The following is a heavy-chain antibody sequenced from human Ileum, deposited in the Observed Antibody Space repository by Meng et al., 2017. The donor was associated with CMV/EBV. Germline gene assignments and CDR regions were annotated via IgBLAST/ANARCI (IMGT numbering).Heavy chain of an antibody. CDR1: GGSFSDYY. CDR3: AREAVGVENGDYADY. V-gene: IGHV4-34*01. D-gene: IGHD4-17*01. CDR2: INHSGST. J-gene: IGHJ4*02. Sequence: GQLQRVGARLLKPSETLSLTVAVYGGSFSDYYCSWIRQFPGKGLEWMGEINHSGSTNYNPSLKSRVTISADTSKKWFSLKVSSVTAADTAVYYCAREAVGVENGDYADYWGQGILVTVSS.